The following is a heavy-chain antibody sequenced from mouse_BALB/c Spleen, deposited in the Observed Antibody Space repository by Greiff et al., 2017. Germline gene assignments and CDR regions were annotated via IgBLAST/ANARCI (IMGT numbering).Heavy chain of an antibody. V-gene: IGHV14-3*02. D-gene: IGHD1-1*01. J-gene: IGHJ4*01. CDR2: IDPANGNT. Sequence: VQLQQSGAELVKPGASVKLSCTASGFNIKDTYMHWVKQRPEQGLEWIGRIDPANGNTKYDPKFQGKATITADTSSNTAYLQLSSLTSEDTAVYYCARCFYYYGSSDAMDYWGQGTSVTVSS. CDR1: GFNIKDTY. CDR3: ARCFYYYGSSDAMDY.